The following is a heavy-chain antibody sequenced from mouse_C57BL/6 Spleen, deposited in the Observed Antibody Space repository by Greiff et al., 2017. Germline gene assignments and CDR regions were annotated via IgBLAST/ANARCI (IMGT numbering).Heavy chain of an antibody. CDR1: GYAFSSSW. D-gene: IGHD2-5*01. Sequence: QVQLQQSGPELVKPGASVKISCKASGYAFSSSWMNWVKQRPGTGLEWIGRIYPGDGDTNYNGKFKGKATLTADKSSSTAYMQLSSLTSEDSAVYFCAKAYYSSNYAMDYWGQGTSVTVSS. J-gene: IGHJ4*01. V-gene: IGHV1-82*01. CDR2: IYPGDGDT. CDR3: AKAYYSSNYAMDY.